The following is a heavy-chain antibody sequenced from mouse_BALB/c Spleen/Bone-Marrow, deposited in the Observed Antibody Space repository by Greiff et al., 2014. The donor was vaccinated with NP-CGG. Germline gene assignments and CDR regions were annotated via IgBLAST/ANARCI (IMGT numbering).Heavy chain of an antibody. J-gene: IGHJ4*01. CDR2: INQDSSTI. D-gene: IGHD1-1*01. CDR3: ARLGYYGTMDY. V-gene: IGHV4-1*02. Sequence: EVQLQQSGGGLVQPGGSLKLSCAASGFDSSGYWMSWVRQAPGKGLEWIGEINQDSSTINYTPSLKDKFIISRDNAKNTLYLQMSKVRSEDTALYYCARLGYYGTMDYWGQGTSVTVSS. CDR1: GFDSSGYW.